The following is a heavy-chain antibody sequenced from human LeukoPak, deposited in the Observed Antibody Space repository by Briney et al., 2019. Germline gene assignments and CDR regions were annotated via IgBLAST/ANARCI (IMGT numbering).Heavy chain of an antibody. Sequence: ASVKVSCKASGYTFTSYAMNWVRQAPGQGLEWMGWINTNTGNPTYAQGFTGRLVFSLDTSVSTAYLQISSLKAEDTAVYYCARDRLREQWLVRYYYYGMDVWGQGTTVTVSS. V-gene: IGHV7-4-1*02. CDR1: GYTFTSYA. J-gene: IGHJ6*02. CDR2: INTNTGNP. CDR3: ARDRLREQWLVRYYYYGMDV. D-gene: IGHD6-19*01.